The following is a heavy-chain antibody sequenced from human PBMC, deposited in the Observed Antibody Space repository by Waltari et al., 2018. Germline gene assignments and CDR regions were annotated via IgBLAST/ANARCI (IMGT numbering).Heavy chain of an antibody. D-gene: IGHD6-13*01. CDR2: IYYSGST. Sequence: QVQLQESGPGLVKPSETLSLTCTVSGGSISSYYWSWIRQPPGKGLEWIGYIYYSGSTNYNHSLKSRVTISVDTSKTQLSLKLSAVTAADTAVYYCARVLIAAAGNGDYYGMDVWGQGTTVTVSS. CDR1: GGSISSYY. CDR3: ARVLIAAAGNGDYYGMDV. V-gene: IGHV4-59*01. J-gene: IGHJ6*02.